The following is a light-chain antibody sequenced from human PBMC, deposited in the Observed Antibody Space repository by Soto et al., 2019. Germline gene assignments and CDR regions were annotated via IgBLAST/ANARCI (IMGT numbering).Light chain of an antibody. CDR1: SSDVGSYNL. V-gene: IGLV2-23*01. J-gene: IGLJ1*01. Sequence: QSVLTQPASGSGSPGHASTISSTGTSSDVGSYNLVSWYQQHPGKAPKLMIYEGSKRPSGVSNRFSGSKSGNTASLTISGLLAEDEADYYCCSYAGSRYYGVGTGTKVTVL. CDR2: EGS. CDR3: CSYAGSRYYG.